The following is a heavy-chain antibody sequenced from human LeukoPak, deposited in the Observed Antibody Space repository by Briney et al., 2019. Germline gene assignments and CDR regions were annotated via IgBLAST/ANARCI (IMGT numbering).Heavy chain of an antibody. V-gene: IGHV3-30*02. CDR2: IRNDGNNK. J-gene: IGHJ4*02. Sequence: GGSLRLSCAASGFIFNTYGMHWVRQAPGKGLEWVAFIRNDGNNKYYADSVKGRFTISRDNSKNTLYLQMNSLRAEDTAVYYCAKDGLRTEYYFDYWGQGTLVTVSS. CDR1: GFIFNTYG. CDR3: AKDGLRTEYYFDY. D-gene: IGHD1-1*01.